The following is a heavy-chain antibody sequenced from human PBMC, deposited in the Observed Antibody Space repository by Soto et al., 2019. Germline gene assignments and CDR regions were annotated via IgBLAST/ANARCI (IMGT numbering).Heavy chain of an antibody. Sequence: SETLSLTCTVSGGSISSYYWSWIRQPPGKGLEWIGYIYYSGSTNYNPSLKSRVTISVDTSKNQFSLKLSSVTAADTAVYYCARHASGDYIWGSYRYYWFDPWGQGTLVTVSS. CDR1: GGSISSYY. CDR3: ARHASGDYIWGSYRYYWFDP. CDR2: IYYSGST. J-gene: IGHJ5*02. V-gene: IGHV4-59*08. D-gene: IGHD3-16*02.